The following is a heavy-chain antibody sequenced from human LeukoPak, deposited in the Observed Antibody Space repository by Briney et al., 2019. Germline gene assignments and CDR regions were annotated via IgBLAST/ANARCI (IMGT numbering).Heavy chain of an antibody. CDR3: AKDIVGSPGMRYFDL. D-gene: IGHD1-26*01. CDR1: GFTFSSYS. CDR2: ISSSSSTI. J-gene: IGHJ2*01. V-gene: IGHV3-48*01. Sequence: GGSLRLSCAASGFTFSSYSMNWVRQAPGKGLEWVSYISSSSSTIYYADSVKGRFTISRDNAKNSLYLQMNSLRAEDMALYYCAKDIVGSPGMRYFDLWGRGTLVTVSS.